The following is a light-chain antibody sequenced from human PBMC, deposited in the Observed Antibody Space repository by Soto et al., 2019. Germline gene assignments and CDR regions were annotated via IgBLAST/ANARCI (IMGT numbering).Light chain of an antibody. V-gene: IGKV3-15*01. CDR3: QQYNNWPPWT. CDR1: QSVSSN. Sequence: EIVLTQSPATLSLSPGERATLSCRASQSVSSNLAWYQQKPGQAPRLLIYGASTRATGSPARFRGSGSGTEFTLTISSLQSEDVAVYYCQQYNNWPPWTFGQGTKVDIK. J-gene: IGKJ1*01. CDR2: GAS.